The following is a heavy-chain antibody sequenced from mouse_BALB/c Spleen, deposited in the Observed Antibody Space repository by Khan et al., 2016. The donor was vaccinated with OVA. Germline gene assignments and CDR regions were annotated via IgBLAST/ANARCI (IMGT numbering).Heavy chain of an antibody. CDR1: GYTFTDYV. D-gene: IGHD1-1*01. CDR2: IYPGSVTT. Sequence: QVQLQQSGPDLVKPGASVKMSCKASGYTFTDYVITWVKQRTGQGLEWIGEIYPGSVTTYYNEKFKGKATLTADKSSNTAYMQLSSLTSEDSAVYFCARRDYVSSYPGFAYWGQGTLVTVSA. CDR3: ARRDYVSSYPGFAY. J-gene: IGHJ3*01. V-gene: IGHV1-77*01.